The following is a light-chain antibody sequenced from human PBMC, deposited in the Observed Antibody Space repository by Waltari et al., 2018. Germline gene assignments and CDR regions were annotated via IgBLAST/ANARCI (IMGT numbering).Light chain of an antibody. V-gene: IGLV1-51*02. CDR1: CSNTGNHY. Sequence: QSVLTQPPSVSAAPGQQVTISCPGGCSNTGNHYVTRYQQLPGAAPRLLIFENNKRPSGIPDRFFASKSGTSATLAITALQTGDEADYYCGTWDSSLSAELFGGGTKVTVL. CDR2: ENN. J-gene: IGLJ3*02. CDR3: GTWDSSLSAEL.